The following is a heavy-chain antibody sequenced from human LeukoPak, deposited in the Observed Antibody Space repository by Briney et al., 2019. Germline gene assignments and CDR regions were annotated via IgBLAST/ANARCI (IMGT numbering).Heavy chain of an antibody. Sequence: PSETLSLTCAVYGGSFSGYYWGWIRQPPGKGLEWIGEINHSGSTNYNPSLKSRVTISVDTSKNQFSLKLSSVTAADTAVYYCARGRQLWLRRYFDYWGQGTLVTVSS. CDR2: INHSGST. CDR1: GGSFSGYY. J-gene: IGHJ4*02. D-gene: IGHD5-18*01. V-gene: IGHV4-34*01. CDR3: ARGRQLWLRRYFDY.